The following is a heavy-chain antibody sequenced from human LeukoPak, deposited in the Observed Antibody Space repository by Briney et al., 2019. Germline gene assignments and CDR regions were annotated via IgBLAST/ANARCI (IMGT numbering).Heavy chain of an antibody. D-gene: IGHD3-16*01. J-gene: IGHJ4*02. Sequence: GGSLRLSCATSGFTFRSYGMHWVRQAPGKGQEWVAVIWNDGSKKFYGDSVKGRFTISRDNSKNTLYLQKNSLRVEDTAVYYCARDSLGGDYWGQGTLVTVSS. V-gene: IGHV3-33*01. CDR2: IWNDGSKK. CDR1: GFTFRSYG. CDR3: ARDSLGGDY.